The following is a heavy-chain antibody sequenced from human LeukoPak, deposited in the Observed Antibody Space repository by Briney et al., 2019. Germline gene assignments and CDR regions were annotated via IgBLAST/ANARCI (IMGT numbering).Heavy chain of an antibody. D-gene: IGHD3-9*01. CDR3: AREYYDILTGFWVPGDY. J-gene: IGHJ4*02. V-gene: IGHV3-74*01. CDR2: INSDGSST. CDR1: GFTFSSYS. Sequence: GGSLRLSCAASGFTFSSYSMHWVRQAPGKGLVWVSRINSDGSSTSYADSVKGRFTISRDNAKNTLYLQMNSLRAEDTAVYYCAREYYDILTGFWVPGDYWGQGTLVTVSS.